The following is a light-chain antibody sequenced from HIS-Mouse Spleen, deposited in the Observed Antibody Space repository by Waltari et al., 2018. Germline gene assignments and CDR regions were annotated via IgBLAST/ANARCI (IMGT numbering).Light chain of an antibody. CDR2: EGS. V-gene: IGLV2-23*01. CDR1: SSDCGSYNL. CDR3: CSYAGSSTVV. Sequence: QSALTQPASVSGSPGQSITISCTGTSSDCGSYNLVSWYQHHPGKAPKLMIYEGSKRPSGVSNRFSGSKSGNTASLTISGLQAEDEADYYCCSYAGSSTVVFGGGTKLTVL. J-gene: IGLJ2*01.